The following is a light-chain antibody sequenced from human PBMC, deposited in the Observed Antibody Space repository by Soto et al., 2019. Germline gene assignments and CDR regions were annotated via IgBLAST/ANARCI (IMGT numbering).Light chain of an antibody. CDR3: QQYGSSPLIT. Sequence: EVELTQSPGTLSLSPGERATLSCRASQSVSSSYLAWYQQKPGQAPRLLIYGASSRATGIPDRFSGSGSGTDFTLTISRLEPADFAVYYCQQYGSSPLITFGQGTRLEIK. CDR2: GAS. CDR1: QSVSSSY. J-gene: IGKJ5*01. V-gene: IGKV3-20*01.